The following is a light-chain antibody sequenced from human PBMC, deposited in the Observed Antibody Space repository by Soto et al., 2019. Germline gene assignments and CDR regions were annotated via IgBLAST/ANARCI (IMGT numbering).Light chain of an antibody. Sequence: DIQMTQSPSSVSASVGDRVTITCRASQGISNWLAWYQQKPGKAPNLLIFAASSLQSGVPSRFSGSGSGTDYTLTISDLQPEDFSTYYCQQANSFPPTFGQGTKLEIK. CDR1: QGISNW. CDR2: AAS. J-gene: IGKJ2*01. V-gene: IGKV1-12*01. CDR3: QQANSFPPT.